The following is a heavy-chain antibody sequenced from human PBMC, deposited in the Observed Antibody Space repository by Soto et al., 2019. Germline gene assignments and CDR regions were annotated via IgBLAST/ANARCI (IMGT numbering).Heavy chain of an antibody. CDR3: AMVDVYVTPSPQDV. V-gene: IGHV1-18*01. J-gene: IGHJ6*02. CDR1: GYTFTRYG. CDR2: INTYNGNK. Sequence: QVQLVQSGAEVKNPGASVKVSCKASGYTFTRYGIGWARQAPGQGLEWMGWINTYNGNKNYAQNVKGRVTRTTDTSTSTAYMELRSLRSNDTAIYYCAMVDVYVTPSPQDVWGQGTTVIVSS. D-gene: IGHD3-16*01.